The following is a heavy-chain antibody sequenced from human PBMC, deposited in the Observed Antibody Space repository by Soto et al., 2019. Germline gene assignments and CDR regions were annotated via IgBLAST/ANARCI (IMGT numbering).Heavy chain of an antibody. CDR2: ISDTGGST. CDR3: AKGRGSGWAWYFDN. CDR1: GFAFKESA. J-gene: IGHJ4*02. Sequence: EVRLLEAGGGLKQPGGSLRLSCAASGFAFKESAMNWVRQAPGKGLGWVASISDTGGSTWYAGSVRGRLSISRDNSKKTLYLKMNSLRGEDTVVYYCAKGRGSGWAWYFDNWGQGTLVSVSS. D-gene: IGHD6-19*01. V-gene: IGHV3-23*01.